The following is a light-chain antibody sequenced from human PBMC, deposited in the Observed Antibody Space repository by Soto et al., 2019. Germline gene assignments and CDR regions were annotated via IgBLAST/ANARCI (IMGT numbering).Light chain of an antibody. J-gene: IGLJ1*01. CDR1: SSDVGSYNV. CDR2: EAS. Sequence: QSVLTQPASVSGSPGQSITISCTGTSSDVGSYNVVSWYQQHPGKAPKLLIYEASKRPSGVSDRFSGSKSGNTASLTISGLQAEDEADYHCCSYAGSSSAYVFGNGTKVTVL. V-gene: IGLV2-23*01. CDR3: CSYAGSSSAYV.